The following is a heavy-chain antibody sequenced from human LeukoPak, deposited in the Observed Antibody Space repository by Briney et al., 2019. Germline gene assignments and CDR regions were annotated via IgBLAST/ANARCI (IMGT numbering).Heavy chain of an antibody. CDR3: AKTSAVAIFGVVIIPVYFDY. CDR2: ISGSGGST. V-gene: IGHV3-23*01. J-gene: IGHJ4*02. Sequence: GGSLRLSCAASGFTFSSYAMSWVRQAPGKGLEWVSAISGSGGSTYYADSVKGRFTISRDNSKNTLYLQMNSLRAEDTAVYYCAKTSAVAIFGVVIIPVYFDYWGQGTLVTVSS. CDR1: GFTFSSYA. D-gene: IGHD3-3*01.